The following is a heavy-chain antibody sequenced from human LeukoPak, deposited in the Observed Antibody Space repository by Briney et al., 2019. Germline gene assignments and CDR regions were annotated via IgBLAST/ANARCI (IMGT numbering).Heavy chain of an antibody. CDR1: GGSFSGYY. J-gene: IGHJ4*02. CDR3: ARGDYGGNLDY. D-gene: IGHD4-23*01. Sequence: SETLSLTCAIYGGSFSGYYWSWIRQPPGKGLEWIGEINHSGSTNYNPSLKSRVTISVDTSKNQFSLKLSSVTAADTAVYYCARGDYGGNLDYWGQGTLVTVSS. V-gene: IGHV4-34*01. CDR2: INHSGST.